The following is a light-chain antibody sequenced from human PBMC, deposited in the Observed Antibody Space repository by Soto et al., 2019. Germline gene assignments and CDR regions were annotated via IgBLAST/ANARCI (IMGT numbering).Light chain of an antibody. CDR3: QQYGSSPIN. V-gene: IGKV3-11*01. Sequence: EIVLTQSPATLSLSPVERATLSFRASQSVSSYLAWYQQKPGQAPRLLIYDASNRATGIPARFSGSGSGTDFTLTISSLEPEDFAVYYCQQYGSSPINFGQGKRRAIK. CDR1: QSVSSY. CDR2: DAS. J-gene: IGKJ5*01.